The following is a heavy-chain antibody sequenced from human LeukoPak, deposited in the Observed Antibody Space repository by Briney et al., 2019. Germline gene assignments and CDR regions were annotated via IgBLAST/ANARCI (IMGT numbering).Heavy chain of an antibody. CDR3: ARDHYYDSSGYHNDAFDI. D-gene: IGHD3-22*01. J-gene: IGHJ3*02. CDR2: IYTSGST. CDR1: GGSISSSSYY. V-gene: IGHV4-61*02. Sequence: SETLSLTCTVSGGSISSSSYYWSWIRQPAGKGLEWIGRIYTSGSTNYNPSLKSRVTISVDTSKNQFSLKLSSVTAADTAVYYCARDHYYDSSGYHNDAFDIWGQGTMVTVSS.